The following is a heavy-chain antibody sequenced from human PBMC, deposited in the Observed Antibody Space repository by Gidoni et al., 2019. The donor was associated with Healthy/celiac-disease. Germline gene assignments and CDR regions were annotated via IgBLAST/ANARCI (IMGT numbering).Heavy chain of an antibody. D-gene: IGHD6-13*01. CDR3: ASGDSSSWFWAFDI. V-gene: IGHV4-39*01. CDR1: GVSLSSSSYY. Sequence: QLQLQESGPGLVKPSETLSLTCPVSGVSLSSSSYYWGWIRQPPGKGLEWIGSIYYSGSTYYNPSLKSRVTISVDTSKNQFSLKLSSVTAADTAVYYCASGDSSSWFWAFDIWGQGTMVTVSS. J-gene: IGHJ3*02. CDR2: IYYSGST.